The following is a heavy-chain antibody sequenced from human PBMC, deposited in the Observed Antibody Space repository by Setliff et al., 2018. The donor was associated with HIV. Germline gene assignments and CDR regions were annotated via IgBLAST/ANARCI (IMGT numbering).Heavy chain of an antibody. V-gene: IGHV1-46*01. CDR2: INPRGGST. Sequence: GASVKVSCKASGGTFSSYVISWVRQAPGQGPEWMGIINPRGGSTTYAQKLQGRVTMTRDTSTSTVYMELSSLRSEDTAVYYCAREPIPYWDFVVVGAAFDIWGQGTMVTVSS. CDR3: AREPIPYWDFVVVGAAFDI. CDR1: GGTFSSYV. D-gene: IGHD2-15*01. J-gene: IGHJ3*02.